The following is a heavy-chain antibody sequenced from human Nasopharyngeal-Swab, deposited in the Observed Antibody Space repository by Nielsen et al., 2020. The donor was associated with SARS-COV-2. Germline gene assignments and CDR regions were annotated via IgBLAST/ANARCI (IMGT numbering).Heavy chain of an antibody. CDR3: ARIPGYSYGYLLGSDY. J-gene: IGHJ4*02. V-gene: IGHV4-34*01. CDR2: INHSGST. CDR1: GGSFSGYY. Sequence: SETLSLTCAVYGGSFSGYYWSWIRQPPGKGLEWIGEINHSGSTNYNPSLKSRVTISVDTSKNQFSLKLSSVTAADTAVYYCARIPGYSYGYLLGSDYWGQGTLVTVSS. D-gene: IGHD5-18*01.